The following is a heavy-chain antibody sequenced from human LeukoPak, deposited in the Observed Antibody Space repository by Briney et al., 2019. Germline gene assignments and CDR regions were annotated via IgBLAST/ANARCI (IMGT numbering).Heavy chain of an antibody. J-gene: IGHJ4*02. Sequence: SVKVSCKASGGTFSSYAISWVGQAPGQGLEWMGGIIPIFGTANYAQKFQGRVTMTEDTSTDTAYMELSSLRSEDTAVYYCATLLFDSSGYKPFDYWGQGTLVTVSS. CDR1: GGTFSSYA. V-gene: IGHV1-69*06. D-gene: IGHD3-22*01. CDR2: IIPIFGTA. CDR3: ATLLFDSSGYKPFDY.